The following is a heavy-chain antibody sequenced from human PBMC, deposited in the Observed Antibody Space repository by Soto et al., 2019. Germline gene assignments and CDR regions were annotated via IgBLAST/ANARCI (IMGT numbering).Heavy chain of an antibody. CDR1: GYTFTSYA. V-gene: IGHV1-3*01. D-gene: IGHD3-22*01. J-gene: IGHJ4*02. Sequence: ASVKVSCKASGYTFTSYAMHWVRQAPGQRLEWMGWINAGNGNTKYSQKFQGRVTITRDTSASTAYMELSSLRSEDTAVYYCAXDIFGYYYDSSGYYYDYWGQGTLVTVSS. CDR3: AXDIFGYYYDSSGYYYDY. CDR2: INAGNGNT.